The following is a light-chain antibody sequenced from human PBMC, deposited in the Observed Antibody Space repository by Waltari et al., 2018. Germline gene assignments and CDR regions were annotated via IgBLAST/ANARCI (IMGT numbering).Light chain of an antibody. CDR3: SVWDDSLSGPV. V-gene: IGLV1-44*01. J-gene: IGLJ2*01. CDR2: DID. CDR1: RSTVGRNS. Sequence: QSVVTQPPSASGAPGQRAPLSCSGSRSTVGRNSIKGYQQLPGTAPTVVMYDIDRRPSGVPDRFSGSRSGTTASLTISGLQSEDEADYYCSVWDDSLSGPVFGGGTKLTVL.